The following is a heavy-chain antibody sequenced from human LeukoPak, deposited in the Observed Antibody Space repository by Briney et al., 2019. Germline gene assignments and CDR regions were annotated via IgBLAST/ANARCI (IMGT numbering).Heavy chain of an antibody. CDR1: GPSITISSYY. J-gene: IGHJ4*02. CDR3: ARRVRLQISYYFDY. V-gene: IGHV4-39*07. D-gene: IGHD5-24*01. CDR2: MYCSGKN. Sequence: PSETLSLTCTLSGPSITISSYYWGWIRQPPGKGLEWIGIMYCSGKNYYNQSLKSRIAISVDTSKSQFFLEMSSVSADDTAVYCGARRVRLQISYYFDYWGQGTLVTVSS.